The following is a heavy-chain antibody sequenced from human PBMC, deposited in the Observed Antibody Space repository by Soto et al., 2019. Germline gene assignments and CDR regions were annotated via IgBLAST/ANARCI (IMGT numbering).Heavy chain of an antibody. CDR1: GYTFTTYG. V-gene: IGHV1-18*01. CDR3: ARVSIALKYSTTPFDY. J-gene: IGHJ4*02. Sequence: HVHLVQSGAEVRKPGDSVKVSCKASGYTFTTYGITWVRQAPGQGLEWLGWTSGHNGNAEYAQKVQGRVTMTTDTSTSTAYMGLRSLRSDDTAVYYCARVSIALKYSTTPFDYWGQGTLVTVSS. D-gene: IGHD6-13*01. CDR2: TSGHNGNA.